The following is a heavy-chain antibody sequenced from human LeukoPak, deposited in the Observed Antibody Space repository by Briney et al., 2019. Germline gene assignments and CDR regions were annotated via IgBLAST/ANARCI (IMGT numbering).Heavy chain of an antibody. J-gene: IGHJ4*02. V-gene: IGHV3-30*02. CDR1: GFTFSSYS. Sequence: GGSLRLSCAASGFTFSSYSMNWVRQAPGKGLEWVAFIGYDRNSKHYADSVKGRFTISGDNSKNTLYLQMNSLRTEDTAVYYCAKNRRASGDYAGAFDYWGQGTLVTVSS. CDR3: AKNRRASGDYAGAFDY. CDR2: IGYDRNSK. D-gene: IGHD4-17*01.